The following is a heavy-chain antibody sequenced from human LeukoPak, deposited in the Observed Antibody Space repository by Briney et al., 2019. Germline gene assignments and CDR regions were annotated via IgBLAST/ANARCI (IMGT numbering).Heavy chain of an antibody. J-gene: IGHJ4*02. V-gene: IGHV4-59*08. CDR3: ARQSHPSRSSWLLDY. Sequence: SETLSLTCTVSGGSISGYYWSWIRQPPGKGLEWICYIYYSGSTNYNPSLKSRVTISVDMSKNQSSLNLSSVTAADTAVYYCARQSHPSRSSWLLDYWGQGTLVTVSS. CDR2: IYYSGST. CDR1: GGSISGYY. D-gene: IGHD6-13*01.